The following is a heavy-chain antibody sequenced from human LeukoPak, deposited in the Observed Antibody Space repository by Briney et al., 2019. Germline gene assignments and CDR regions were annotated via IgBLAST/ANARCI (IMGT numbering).Heavy chain of an antibody. CDR1: GGSITSGGYY. D-gene: IGHD6-6*01. J-gene: IGHJ4*02. V-gene: IGHV4-61*08. CDR2: FYTSANT. CDR3: ARSYSSSSYFDY. Sequence: SETLSLTCTVSGGSITSGGYYWNWIRQLPGKGLEWIGYFYTSANTNYNPSLKSRVTMSVDTSKNQFSLKLSSVTAADTAVYYCARSYSSSSYFDYWGQGTLVTVSS.